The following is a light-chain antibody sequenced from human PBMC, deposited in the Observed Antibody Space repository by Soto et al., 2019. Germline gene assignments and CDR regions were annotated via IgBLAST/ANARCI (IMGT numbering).Light chain of an antibody. J-gene: IGLJ2*01. V-gene: IGLV2-14*03. CDR1: SSDVGGYNY. CDR3: SSYTSGSTRVV. CDR2: DVS. Sequence: QSALTQPASVSGSPGQSITISCTGTSSDVGGYNYVSWYQQHPGKAPKVMIYDVSKRPSGISNRFSGSKSGNTASLTISGLQVEDEADYYCSSYTSGSTRVVFGGGTKQTVL.